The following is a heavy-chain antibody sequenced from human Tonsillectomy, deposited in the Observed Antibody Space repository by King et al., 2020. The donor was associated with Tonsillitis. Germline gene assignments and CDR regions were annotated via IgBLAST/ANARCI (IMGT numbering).Heavy chain of an antibody. Sequence: QLVQSGAEVKKPGASVKVSCKASGYTFTSYGISWVRQAPGQGLEWMGWISAYNGNTNYAQKLQGRVTMTTDTATSTAYMELRSLRSDDTAVYYCARECSGRGITIVRGGRIWGQGTLVTVSS. J-gene: IGHJ4*02. CDR2: ISAYNGNT. V-gene: IGHV1-18*01. CDR1: GYTFTSYG. CDR3: ARECSGRGITIVRGGRI. D-gene: IGHD3-10*01.